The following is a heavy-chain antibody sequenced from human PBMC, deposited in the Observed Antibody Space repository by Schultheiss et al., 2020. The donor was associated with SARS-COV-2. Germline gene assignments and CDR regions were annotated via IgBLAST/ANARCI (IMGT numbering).Heavy chain of an antibody. V-gene: IGHV3-23*01. CDR2: ISGSGGST. Sequence: GGSLRLSCAASGFTFSSYAMSWVRQAPGKGLEWVSAISGSGGSTYYTDSVKGRFTISRDNAKNSLYLQMNSLRAEDTAVYYCARDWCSGGNCRYYFDYWGQGTLVTVSS. J-gene: IGHJ4*02. CDR3: ARDWCSGGNCRYYFDY. CDR1: GFTFSSYA. D-gene: IGHD2-15*01.